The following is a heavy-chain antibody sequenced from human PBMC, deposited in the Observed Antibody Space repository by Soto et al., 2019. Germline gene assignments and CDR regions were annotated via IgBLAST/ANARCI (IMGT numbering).Heavy chain of an antibody. CDR3: ARDRGAVTGQYFDY. D-gene: IGHD6-19*01. CDR1: GFTFSAVY. CDR2: ISSSGTSA. Sequence: QVQLEESGGGLVKPGGSLRLSCAASGFTFSAVYMSWIRQAPNKGLEYISYISSSGTSANYADSVKGRFTISRDNAKNSLYLQMKSLRAEDTAVYYCARDRGAVTGQYFDYWGQGALVTVSS. V-gene: IGHV3-11*05. J-gene: IGHJ4*02.